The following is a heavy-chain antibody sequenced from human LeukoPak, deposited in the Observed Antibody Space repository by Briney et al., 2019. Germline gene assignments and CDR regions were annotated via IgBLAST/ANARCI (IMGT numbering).Heavy chain of an antibody. V-gene: IGHV4-31*03. CDR2: IYYSGST. J-gene: IGHJ5*02. CDR3: ARAGRITIFEGFDP. CDR1: GGSISSGGYY. D-gene: IGHD3-3*01. Sequence: SETLSLTCTVSGGSISSGGYYWSWIRQHAGKGLEWIGYIYYSGSTYYNPSLKSRVTISVDTSKNQFSLKLSSVTAADTAVYYCARAGRITIFEGFDPWGQGTLVTVSS.